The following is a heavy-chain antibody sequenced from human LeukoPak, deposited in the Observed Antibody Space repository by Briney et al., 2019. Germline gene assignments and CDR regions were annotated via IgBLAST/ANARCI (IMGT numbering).Heavy chain of an antibody. V-gene: IGHV1-2*02. CDR2: INPNSGGT. CDR3: ARVYKGYDFWSGYYDY. D-gene: IGHD3-3*01. J-gene: IGHJ4*02. Sequence: ASVKVSCKASGYTFTGYYMHWVRQAPGQGLEWMGWINPNSGGTNYAQKFQGRVTMTRDTSISTAYMELSRLRSDDTAMYYCARVYKGYDFWSGYYDYWGQGTLVTVSS. CDR1: GYTFTGYY.